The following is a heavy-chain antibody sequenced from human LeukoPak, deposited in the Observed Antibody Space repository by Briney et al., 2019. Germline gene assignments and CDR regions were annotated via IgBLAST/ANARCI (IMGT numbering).Heavy chain of an antibody. V-gene: IGHV4-4*09. Sequence: SETLSLTCTVSGGSISSYYWSWIRQPPGKGLEWIGYTYTSGSTNYNPSLKSRVTISVDTSKNQFSLKLSSVTAADTAVYYCARLLQSQSDYWGQGTLVTVSS. CDR2: TYTSGST. J-gene: IGHJ4*02. CDR3: ARLLQSQSDY. CDR1: GGSISSYY. D-gene: IGHD4-11*01.